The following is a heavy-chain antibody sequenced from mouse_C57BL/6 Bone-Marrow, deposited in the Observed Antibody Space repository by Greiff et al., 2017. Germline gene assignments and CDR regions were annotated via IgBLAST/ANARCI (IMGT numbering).Heavy chain of an antibody. J-gene: IGHJ3*01. V-gene: IGHV5-4*01. Sequence: EVQGVESGGGLVKPGGSLKLSCAASGFTFSSYAMSWVRQTPEKRLEWVATISDGGSYTYYPDNVKGRFTISRDNAKNNLYLQMSHLKSEDTAMYYCARERGYGYHCAYWGQGTLVTVSA. CDR1: GFTFSSYA. CDR3: ARERGYGYHCAY. CDR2: ISDGGSYT. D-gene: IGHD2-2*01.